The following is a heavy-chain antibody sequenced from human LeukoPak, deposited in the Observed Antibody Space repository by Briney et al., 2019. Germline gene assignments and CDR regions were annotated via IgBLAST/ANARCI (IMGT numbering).Heavy chain of an antibody. CDR2: IWYGGSNK. Sequence: PGGSLRLSCAASGFTFSSYDMHWVRQAPGKGLEWGAVIWYGGSNKYFADSVKGRFTISRDNSKNTLFLQRNTLRAEDTALYYCARDYAHSYGQFDYWGQGTLVTVSS. V-gene: IGHV3-33*01. CDR3: ARDYAHSYGQFDY. J-gene: IGHJ4*02. CDR1: GFTFSSYD. D-gene: IGHD2-2*01.